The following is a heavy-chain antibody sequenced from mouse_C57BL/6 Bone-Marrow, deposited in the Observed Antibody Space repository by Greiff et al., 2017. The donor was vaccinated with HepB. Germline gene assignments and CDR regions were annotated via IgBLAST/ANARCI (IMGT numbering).Heavy chain of an antibody. CDR3: TVPLCGGSSYGYFDV. Sequence: DVKLVESGGGLVQPGGSMKLSCVASGFTFSNYWMNWVRQSPEKGLEWVAQIRLKSDNYATHYAESVKGRFTISRDDSTSSVYLQMNNVRAKDPGTYYCTVPLCGGSSYGYFDVWGTGTTVTVSS. V-gene: IGHV6-3*01. J-gene: IGHJ1*03. CDR1: GFTFSNYW. CDR2: IRLKSDNYAT. D-gene: IGHD1-1*01.